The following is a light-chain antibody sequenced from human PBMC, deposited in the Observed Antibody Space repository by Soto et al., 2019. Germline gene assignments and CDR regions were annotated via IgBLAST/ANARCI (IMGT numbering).Light chain of an antibody. CDR2: GAS. CDR3: QQYNNWPPYT. CDR1: QTISTN. Sequence: EVVMTQSPATLSVSPGERATLSCRASQTISTNLAWYQQEPGQAPRLLIYGASTRATDIPARFSGSGSGTEFTLTISTLQSEDFAVYYCQQYNNWPPYTFGQGTKLAIK. V-gene: IGKV3-15*01. J-gene: IGKJ2*01.